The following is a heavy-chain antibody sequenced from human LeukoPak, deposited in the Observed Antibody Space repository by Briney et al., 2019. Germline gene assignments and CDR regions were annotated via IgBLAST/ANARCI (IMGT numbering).Heavy chain of an antibody. CDR1: GFTFSSYS. CDR3: AGIAVAGLNWFDP. V-gene: IGHV3-48*02. CDR2: ISSSSSTI. J-gene: IGHJ5*02. D-gene: IGHD6-19*01. Sequence: GGSLRLSCAASGFTFSSYSMNWVRQAPGKGLEWVSYISSSSSTIYYADSVKGRFTISRDNAKNSLYLQMNSLRDEDTAVYYCAGIAVAGLNWFDPWGQGTLVTVSS.